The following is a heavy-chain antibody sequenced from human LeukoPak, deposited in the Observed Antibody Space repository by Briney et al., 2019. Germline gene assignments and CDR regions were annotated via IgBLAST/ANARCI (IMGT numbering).Heavy chain of an antibody. Sequence: PGGSLRLSCAASGFTFSSYWIHWVRQAPGKGLVWVSRINTGGSNTYYADSVKGRFTISRDNAKNTLYLQMNSLRAEDTAVYYCAKGGRVVVTDFDYWGQGTLVTVSS. V-gene: IGHV3-74*01. CDR1: GFTFSSYW. D-gene: IGHD2-21*02. CDR3: AKGGRVVVTDFDY. CDR2: INTGGSNT. J-gene: IGHJ4*02.